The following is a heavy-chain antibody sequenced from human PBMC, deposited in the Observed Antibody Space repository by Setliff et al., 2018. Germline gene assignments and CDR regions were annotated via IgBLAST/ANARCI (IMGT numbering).Heavy chain of an antibody. D-gene: IGHD6-19*01. CDR1: GGSFSGYY. V-gene: IGHV4-34*01. CDR3: ARRSGWPNWFDP. J-gene: IGHJ5*02. CDR2: INHSGST. Sequence: SETLSLTCAVYGGSFSGYYWSWIRQPPGKGLEWIGEINHSGSTNYNPSLKSRVTISVDTSKNQFSLKLGSVTAADTAVYYCARRSGWPNWFDPWGQGTLVTVSS.